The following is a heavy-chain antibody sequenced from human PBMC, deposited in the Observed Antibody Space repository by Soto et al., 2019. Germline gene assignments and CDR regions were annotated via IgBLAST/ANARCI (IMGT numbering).Heavy chain of an antibody. V-gene: IGHV3-23*01. J-gene: IGHJ6*02. Sequence: GGSLRLSCAASGFTFSSYVMSWVRQTPGKGLEWVSAISGSGGSTYYADSVKGRFTISRDNSKDTLSLQMNSLRAEDTAVYYCAKDQGDTGWYDYVWGSYRYTNYYGMDVWGQGTTVTVSS. CDR2: ISGSGGST. CDR3: AKDQGDTGWYDYVWGSYRYTNYYGMDV. CDR1: GFTFSSYV. D-gene: IGHD3-16*02.